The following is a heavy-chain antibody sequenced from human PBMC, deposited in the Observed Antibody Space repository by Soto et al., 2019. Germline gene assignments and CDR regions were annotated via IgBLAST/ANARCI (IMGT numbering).Heavy chain of an antibody. J-gene: IGHJ5*02. Sequence: SETLRLSCTVSGGSISRGGYYWSWIRQHPGKGLEWIGYIYYSGSTYYNPSLKSRVTISVDTSKNQFSLKLSSGTAADTAVYYCARGPLTRQQCYDSSGYDPPKDWFAPRAQGTLVPVSS. D-gene: IGHD3-22*01. CDR2: IYYSGST. CDR3: ARGPLTRQQCYDSSGYDPPKDWFAP. V-gene: IGHV4-31*03. CDR1: GGSISRGGYY.